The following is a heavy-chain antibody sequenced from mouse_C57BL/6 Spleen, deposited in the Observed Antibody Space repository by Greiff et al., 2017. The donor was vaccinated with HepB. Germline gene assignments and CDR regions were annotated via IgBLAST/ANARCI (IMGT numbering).Heavy chain of an antibody. J-gene: IGHJ2*01. CDR2: INPSSGYT. V-gene: IGHV1-4*01. CDR3: ARSGGNYNFDY. CDR1: GYTFTSYT. Sequence: VQLQQSGAELARPGASVKMSCKASGYTFTSYTMHWVKQRPGQGLEWIGYINPSSGYTKYNQKFKDKATLTADKSSSTAYMQLSSLTSEASAVYYCARSGGNYNFDYWGQGTTLTVSS. D-gene: IGHD2-1*01.